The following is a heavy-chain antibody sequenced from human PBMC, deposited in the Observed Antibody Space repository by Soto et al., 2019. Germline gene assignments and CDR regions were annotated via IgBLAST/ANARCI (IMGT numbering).Heavy chain of an antibody. J-gene: IGHJ4*02. V-gene: IGHV4-59*01. Sequence: SETLSLTCTVSGGSISSYYWSWIRQPPGRGLEWIGYIYYSGSTNYNPSLKSRVTISVDTSKNQFSLKLSSVTAADTAVYYCARVSYCTNGVCWGLDYWGQGTLVTVSS. CDR1: GGSISSYY. CDR2: IYYSGST. CDR3: ARVSYCTNGVCWGLDY. D-gene: IGHD2-8*01.